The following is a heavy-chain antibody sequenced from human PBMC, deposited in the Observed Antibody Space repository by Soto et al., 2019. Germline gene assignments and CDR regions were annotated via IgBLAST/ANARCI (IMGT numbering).Heavy chain of an antibody. V-gene: IGHV1-69*02. CDR1: GCTFSSYT. CDR2: IIPILGMA. CDR3: AQYSSSSGEYYFDY. D-gene: IGHD6-6*01. Sequence: SVKVCCKASGCTFSSYTISWVRQAPGQGLEWMGRIIPILGMANYAQKFQGRVTITADKSTSTAYMELSSLRSEDTAVYYCAQYSSSSGEYYFDYWGQGPLVTVSS. J-gene: IGHJ4*02.